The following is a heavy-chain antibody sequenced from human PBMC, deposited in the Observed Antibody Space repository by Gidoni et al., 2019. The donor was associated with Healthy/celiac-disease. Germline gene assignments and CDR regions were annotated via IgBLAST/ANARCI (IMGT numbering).Heavy chain of an antibody. Sequence: QVQLVQSGAEVKKPGASVKVSCKASGSTFTGYYMHWVRQAPGQGFEWMGWINPNSGGTNYEQKFQGRVTMTRDTSISTAYMELSRLRSDDTAVYYCARGGDYSNYVRSSAFDIWGQGTMVTVSS. CDR3: ARGGDYSNYVRSSAFDI. D-gene: IGHD4-4*01. J-gene: IGHJ3*02. V-gene: IGHV1-2*02. CDR1: GSTFTGYY. CDR2: INPNSGGT.